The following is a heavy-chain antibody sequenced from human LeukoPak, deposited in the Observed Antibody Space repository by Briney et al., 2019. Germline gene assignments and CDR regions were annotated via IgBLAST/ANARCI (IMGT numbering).Heavy chain of an antibody. D-gene: IGHD3-10*01. Sequence: ASVKVSCKASGYTFTSYDINWVRQATGQGLEWMGWMNPNSGNTGYAQKFQGRVTMTRNTSISTAYMELSSLRSEDTAVYYCARASIGIRGVSYGMDVWGQGTLVTVSS. CDR3: ARASIGIRGVSYGMDV. CDR1: GYTFTSYD. V-gene: IGHV1-8*01. CDR2: MNPNSGNT. J-gene: IGHJ6*02.